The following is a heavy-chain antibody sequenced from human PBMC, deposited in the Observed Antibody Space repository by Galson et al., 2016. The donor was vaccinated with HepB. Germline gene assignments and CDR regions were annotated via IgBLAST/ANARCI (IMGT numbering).Heavy chain of an antibody. J-gene: IGHJ4*02. CDR3: ARSYLLGRGFGW. D-gene: IGHD7-27*01. CDR1: GDSVSSNSAG. Sequence: CAISGDSVSSNSAGWYWIRQSPSRGLECLGRTFYRSNWQNDYADSVKSRITIIPDTSKNQFSPQLNSVTPDDTAVYYCARSYLLGRGFGWWGQGTLVTVSS. CDR2: TFYRSNWQN. V-gene: IGHV6-1*01.